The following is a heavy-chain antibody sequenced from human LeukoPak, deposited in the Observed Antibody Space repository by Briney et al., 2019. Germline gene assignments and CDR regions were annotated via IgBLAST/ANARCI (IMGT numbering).Heavy chain of an antibody. CDR3: ARDLMAAAGTLAPSQFDY. CDR1: GFTFSSYA. CDR2: ISSSSSYI. J-gene: IGHJ4*02. D-gene: IGHD6-13*01. Sequence: GGSLRLSCAASGFTFSSYAMSWVRQAPGKGLEWVSSISSSSSYIYYADSVKGRFTISRDNAKNSLYLQMNSLRAEDTAVYYCARDLMAAAGTLAPSQFDYWGQGTLVTVSS. V-gene: IGHV3-21*01.